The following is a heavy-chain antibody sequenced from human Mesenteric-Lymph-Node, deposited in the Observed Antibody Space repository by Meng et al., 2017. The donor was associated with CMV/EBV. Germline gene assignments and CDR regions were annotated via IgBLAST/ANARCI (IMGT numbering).Heavy chain of an antibody. Sequence: GESLKISCAASGFTLSSYSMNWVRQAPGKGLEWVSSISSSSTYIYYADSVKGRFTISRDNAKNSLYLQMNSLRAEDTAVYYCARGVAAAGTLDCYAMDVWGQGTTVTVSS. CDR3: ARGVAAAGTLDCYAMDV. CDR1: GFTLSSYS. V-gene: IGHV3-21*01. J-gene: IGHJ6*02. CDR2: ISSSSTYI. D-gene: IGHD6-13*01.